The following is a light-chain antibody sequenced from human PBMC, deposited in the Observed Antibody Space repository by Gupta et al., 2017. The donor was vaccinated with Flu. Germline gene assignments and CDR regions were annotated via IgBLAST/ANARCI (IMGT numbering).Light chain of an antibody. J-gene: IGKJ2*02. CDR3: QQYCISLCT. V-gene: IGKV3-20*01. CDR1: QSVNNNL. CDR2: GAS. Sequence: EIACMQSPATLSLSPGERSIVSCRASQSVNNNLLTWYQQKPGQAPKLLIYGASSRDNGVPDRFSGSGSGTDFTLTIRRLEPEDFAVYYCQQYCISLCTFGQGTKVEIK.